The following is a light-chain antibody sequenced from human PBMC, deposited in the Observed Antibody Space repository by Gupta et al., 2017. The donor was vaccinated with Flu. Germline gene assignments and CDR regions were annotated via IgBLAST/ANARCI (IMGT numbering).Light chain of an antibody. CDR1: QSLSSSL. Sequence: ERATLSCRASQSLSSSLLAWLQQKAQQSPMLLYDGASSRASDIPYRFSGSGSGTDFTLIINGLEPEDFAVYYCQQYSNLPQTFGQGTKVEIK. J-gene: IGKJ1*01. CDR2: GAS. V-gene: IGKV3-20*01. CDR3: QQYSNLPQT.